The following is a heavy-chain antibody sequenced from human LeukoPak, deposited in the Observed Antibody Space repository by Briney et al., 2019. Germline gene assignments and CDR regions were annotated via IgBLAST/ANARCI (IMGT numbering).Heavy chain of an antibody. D-gene: IGHD3-9*01. J-gene: IGHJ6*02. CDR1: GGSISSYY. V-gene: IGHV4-59*12. CDR3: ARATILGRAIQDYGMDV. Sequence: SEALSLTCTVSGGSISSYYWSWIRQPPGKGLEWIGYIYYSGSTNYNPSLKSRVTISVDKSKNQFSLKLSSVTAADTAVYYCARATILGRAIQDYGMDVWGQGTTVTVSS. CDR2: IYYSGST.